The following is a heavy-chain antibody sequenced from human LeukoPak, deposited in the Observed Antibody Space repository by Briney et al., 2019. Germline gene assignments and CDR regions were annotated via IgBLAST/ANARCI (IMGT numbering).Heavy chain of an antibody. CDR2: ISGSGGST. V-gene: IGHV3-23*01. CDR1: GFTFSSYA. D-gene: IGHD6-13*01. J-gene: IGHJ2*01. Sequence: GGSLRLSCAASGFTFSSYAMSWVRQAPGKGLEWVSAISGSGGSTYCADSVKGRFTISRDNSKNTLYLQMNGLRAEDTAVYYCAKDSRIAAAGYWYFDLWGRGTLVTVSS. CDR3: AKDSRIAAAGYWYFDL.